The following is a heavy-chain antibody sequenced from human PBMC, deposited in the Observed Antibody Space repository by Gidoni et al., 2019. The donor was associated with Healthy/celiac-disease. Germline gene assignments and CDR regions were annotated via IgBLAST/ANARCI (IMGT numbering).Heavy chain of an antibody. CDR3: ARALRGSSVDY. V-gene: IGHV3-11*06. Sequence: QVQLVESGGGLVKPGGSLRLSCAASGFTFSDYYMSWIRQAPGKGLEWVSYISSSSSYTNYADSVKGRFTISRDNAKNSLYRQMNSLRAEDTAVYYCARALRGSSVDYWGQGTLVTVSS. CDR1: GFTFSDYY. D-gene: IGHD6-6*01. CDR2: ISSSSSYT. J-gene: IGHJ4*02.